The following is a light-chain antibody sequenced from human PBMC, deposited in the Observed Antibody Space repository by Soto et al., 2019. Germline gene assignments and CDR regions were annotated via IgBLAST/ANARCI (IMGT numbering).Light chain of an antibody. Sequence: QSALTQPASVSGSPGQSITISCTGTSSDVGNYKLVSWYQQHPGTAPKLMIYEGTKRPSGVSNRFSGSKSGNTASLTISGLQAEDEAIYYCCSYVRSNSVFGGRTQLTVL. J-gene: IGLJ7*01. V-gene: IGLV2-23*01. CDR2: EGT. CDR1: SSDVGNYKL. CDR3: CSYVRSNSV.